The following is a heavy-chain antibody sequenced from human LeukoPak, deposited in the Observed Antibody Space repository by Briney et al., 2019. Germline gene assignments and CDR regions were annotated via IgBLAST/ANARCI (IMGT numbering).Heavy chain of an antibody. Sequence: PGGSLRLSCAASGFTFSSYGMHWVRQAPGKGLEWVALISYDGSKKYYGDSVKGRFTISRDNSKNTLDLQMNSLRTDDTAIYYCANIFAYSNLDYWGRGTLVTVSS. D-gene: IGHD6-13*01. CDR2: ISYDGSKK. CDR3: ANIFAYSNLDY. J-gene: IGHJ4*02. CDR1: GFTFSSYG. V-gene: IGHV3-30*18.